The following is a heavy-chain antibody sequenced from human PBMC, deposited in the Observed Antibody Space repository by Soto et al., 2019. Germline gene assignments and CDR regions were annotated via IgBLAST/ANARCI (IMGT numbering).Heavy chain of an antibody. CDR1: GGSIDTYY. CDR3: ARTAGTFDNFWNGYGYDI. D-gene: IGHD1-1*01. Sequence: SETLSLTCSVSGGSIDTYYWTWFRQAPGRGLECIGNIYYSGTTNINPALESRVSLSIDRAKRQFSLTLSSVTAADTAVYYCARTAGTFDNFWNGYGYDIWGPGTKVTVSS. CDR2: IYYSGTT. V-gene: IGHV4-59*13. J-gene: IGHJ3*02.